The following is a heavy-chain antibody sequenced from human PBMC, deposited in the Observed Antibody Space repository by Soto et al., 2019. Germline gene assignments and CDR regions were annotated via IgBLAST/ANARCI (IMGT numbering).Heavy chain of an antibody. CDR2: IWYDGSNK. Sequence: PGGSLRLSCAASGFTFSSYSMHWVRQAPGKGLEWVAVIWYDGSNKYYADSVKGRFTISRDNSKNTLYLQMNSLRAEDTAVYYCARAYYYDSSGYYLDYWGQGTLVTVSS. V-gene: IGHV3-33*01. CDR3: ARAYYYDSSGYYLDY. J-gene: IGHJ4*02. D-gene: IGHD3-22*01. CDR1: GFTFSSYS.